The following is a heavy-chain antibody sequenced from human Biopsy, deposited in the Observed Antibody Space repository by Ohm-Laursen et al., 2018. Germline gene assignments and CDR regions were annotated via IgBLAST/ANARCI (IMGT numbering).Heavy chain of an antibody. CDR2: IYNTETT. Sequence: GTLSLTCTVSGGSISSSTTYYWAWLRQPPGKGLEWIGSIYNTETTFYNPSLKSRVTISVDTSTNQSSLKVSSATAADTALYFCARHPTGFWFDPWGHGTLVTVSS. CDR1: GGSISSSTTYY. V-gene: IGHV4-39*01. J-gene: IGHJ5*02. CDR3: ARHPTGFWFDP.